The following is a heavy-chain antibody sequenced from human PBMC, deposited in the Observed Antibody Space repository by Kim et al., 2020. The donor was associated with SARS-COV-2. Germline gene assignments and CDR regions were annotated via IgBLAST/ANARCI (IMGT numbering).Heavy chain of an antibody. Sequence: PALKSRVTISVDTSKNQFSLKLSSVTAADTAVYYCARDGLGGYSYGYVYWGQGTLVTVSS. J-gene: IGHJ4*02. CDR3: ARDGLGGYSYGYVY. D-gene: IGHD5-18*01. V-gene: IGHV4-59*01.